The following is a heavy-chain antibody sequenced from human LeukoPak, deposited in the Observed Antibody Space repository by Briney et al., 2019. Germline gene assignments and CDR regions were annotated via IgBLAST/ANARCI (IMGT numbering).Heavy chain of an antibody. CDR1: GFTVSSNY. V-gene: IGHV3-53*01. CDR2: IYSDGST. D-gene: IGHD4-17*01. CDR3: ARGQDYGDYFDY. J-gene: IGHJ4*02. Sequence: GGSLRLCWAASGFTVSSNYMSWVRQAAGKGQELVSVIYSDGSTYYADSVKGRFTISRDNSKNTLYLQMNSLRAEDTAMYYCARGQDYGDYFDYWGQGTLVTVSS.